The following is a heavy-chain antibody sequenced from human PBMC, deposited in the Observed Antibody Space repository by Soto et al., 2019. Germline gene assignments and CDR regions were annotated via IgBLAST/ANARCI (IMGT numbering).Heavy chain of an antibody. CDR2: ISGRGGST. J-gene: IGHJ4*02. Sequence: GGSLRLSCAASGFTFSSYVMSWVRQAPGKGLEWVSVISGRGGSTFYADSVKGRFTISRDNSKNTLYLQMNSLRAEDTAVYYCAKASGYGTTLDYWGQGTLVTVSS. CDR3: AKASGYGTTLDY. V-gene: IGHV3-23*01. CDR1: GFTFSSYV. D-gene: IGHD1-7*01.